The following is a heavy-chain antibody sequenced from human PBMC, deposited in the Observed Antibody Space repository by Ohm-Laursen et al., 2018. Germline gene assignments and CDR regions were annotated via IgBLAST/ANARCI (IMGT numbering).Heavy chain of an antibody. CDR1: GGSVSTYY. D-gene: IGHD2-2*02. CDR2: ISSSGNT. V-gene: IGHV4-4*07. J-gene: IGHJ5*02. Sequence: SQTLSLTCTVSGGSVSTYYWNWIRQPAGKGLEWIGRISSSGNTNYNPSLKSRVTMSVDTSKNQFSLKLSSSTDADTAVYYCARYTDCTSTSCYSDWFDPWGQGTLVTVSS. CDR3: ARYTDCTSTSCYSDWFDP.